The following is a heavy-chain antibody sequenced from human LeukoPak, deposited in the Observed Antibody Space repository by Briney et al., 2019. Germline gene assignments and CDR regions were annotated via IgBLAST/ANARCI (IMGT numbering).Heavy chain of an antibody. CDR1: GFTFSTYF. CDR2: IASDGSHT. Sequence: GGSLRLSCAASGFTFSTYFMHWVRQAPGKGLEWVADIASDGSHTLYVESVKGRFTISKDNSKNTLYLQMNSLRAEDTAVYFCARERQDTILHSGAFDIWGQGTMVTVSS. CDR3: ARERQDTILHSGAFDI. J-gene: IGHJ3*02. V-gene: IGHV3-30-3*01. D-gene: IGHD2-21*01.